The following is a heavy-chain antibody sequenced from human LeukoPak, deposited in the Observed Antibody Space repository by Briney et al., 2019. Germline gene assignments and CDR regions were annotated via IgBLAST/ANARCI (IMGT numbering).Heavy chain of an antibody. CDR2: ISWNSGSI. CDR3: AKDQDYGSGSYYDY. J-gene: IGHJ4*02. CDR1: GFTFDDYA. Sequence: KPGGSLRLSCAASGFTFDDYAMHWVRQAPGKGLEWVSGISWNSGSIGYADSVKGRFTISRDNAKNSLYLQMNSLRAEDTAVYYCAKDQDYGSGSYYDYWGQGTLVTVSS. D-gene: IGHD3-10*01. V-gene: IGHV3-9*01.